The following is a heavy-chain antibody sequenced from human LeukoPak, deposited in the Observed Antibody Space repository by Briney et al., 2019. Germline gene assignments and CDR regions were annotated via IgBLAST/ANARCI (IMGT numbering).Heavy chain of an antibody. J-gene: IGHJ1*01. CDR2: MNPNSGNT. Sequence: ASVRVSCKASGYTFTSYDINWVRQATGQGLEWMGWMNPNSGNTGYAQKFQGRVTMTRNTSISTAYMELSSLRSEDTAVYYCARGYCSGGSCYSAFQHWGQGTLVTVSS. CDR3: ARGYCSGGSCYSAFQH. CDR1: GYTFTSYD. D-gene: IGHD2-15*01. V-gene: IGHV1-8*01.